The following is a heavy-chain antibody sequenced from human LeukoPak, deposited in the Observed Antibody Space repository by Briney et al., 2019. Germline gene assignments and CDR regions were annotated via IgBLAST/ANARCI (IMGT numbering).Heavy chain of an antibody. CDR1: GGTFSSYA. CDR3: ARGGLQGDAEYFQH. Sequence: KISCKASGGTFSSYAISWVRQAPGQGLEWMGGIIPIFGTANYAQKFQGRVTITTDESTSTAYMELSSLRSEDTAVYYCARGGLQGDAEYFQHWGQGTLVTVSS. J-gene: IGHJ1*01. D-gene: IGHD3-16*01. CDR2: IIPIFGTA. V-gene: IGHV1-69*05.